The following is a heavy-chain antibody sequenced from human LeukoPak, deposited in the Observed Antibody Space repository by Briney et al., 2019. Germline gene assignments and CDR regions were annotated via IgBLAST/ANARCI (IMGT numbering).Heavy chain of an antibody. D-gene: IGHD2-8*01. Sequence: SETLSLTCAVYGGSFSGYYWSWIRQPPGKGLEWIGEINHSGSTNYNPSLKSRVTISVDTSKNQFSLKLSSVTAADTAVYYCARQNDIQGFDCWGQGTLVTVSS. CDR2: INHSGST. V-gene: IGHV4-34*01. CDR1: GGSFSGYY. J-gene: IGHJ4*02. CDR3: ARQNDIQGFDC.